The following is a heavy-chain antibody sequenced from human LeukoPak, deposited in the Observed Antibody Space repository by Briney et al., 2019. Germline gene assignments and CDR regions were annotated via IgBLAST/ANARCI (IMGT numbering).Heavy chain of an antibody. V-gene: IGHV3-23*01. D-gene: IGHD3-10*01. CDR1: GFTFSSYA. J-gene: IGHJ4*02. CDR2: ISGSGGST. Sequence: PGGSLRLSCAASGFTFSSYAMSWVRQAPGKGLEWVSAISGSGGSTYYADSVKGRFTISRDNSKNTLYLKMNSLRAEDTAVYYCAKAETKSYGSGSYLFYYWGQGTLVTVSS. CDR3: AKAETKSYGSGSYLFYY.